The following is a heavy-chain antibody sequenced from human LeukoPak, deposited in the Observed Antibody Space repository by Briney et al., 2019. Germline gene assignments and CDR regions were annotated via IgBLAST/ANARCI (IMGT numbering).Heavy chain of an antibody. CDR2: ISSNGGST. V-gene: IGHV3-64*01. D-gene: IGHD3-10*01. CDR3: ARVRRGYNWFDP. CDR1: GFTFSSYA. J-gene: IGHJ5*02. Sequence: GSLRLSCAASGFTFSSYAMHWVREAPGKGLEYVSAISSNGGSTYYANSVKGRFTISRDNSKNTLYLQMGSLRAEDMAVYYCARVRRGYNWFDPWGQGTLVTVSS.